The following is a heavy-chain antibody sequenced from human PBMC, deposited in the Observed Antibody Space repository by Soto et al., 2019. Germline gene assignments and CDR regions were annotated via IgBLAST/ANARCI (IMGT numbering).Heavy chain of an antibody. J-gene: IGHJ4*02. CDR3: ARDIIRSYYYFDY. Sequence: GGSLRLSCAASGFTFSTYEMNWVRQAPGKGLEWVSYISSSGSTIYYADSVKGRFTISRDNAKNSLYLQMNSLRAEDTAVYYCARDIIRSYYYFDYWGQGTLVTVSS. D-gene: IGHD1-26*01. V-gene: IGHV3-48*03. CDR1: GFTFSTYE. CDR2: ISSSGSTI.